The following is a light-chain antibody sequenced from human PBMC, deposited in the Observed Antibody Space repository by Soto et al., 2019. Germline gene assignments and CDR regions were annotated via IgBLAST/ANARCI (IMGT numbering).Light chain of an antibody. CDR2: GAS. CDR1: QSISFN. J-gene: IGKJ4*01. V-gene: IGKV3-11*01. Sequence: EIVITQSPAALSVSPGGRVTLSCRASQSISFNLAWYQQKPGQAPRLLIYGASNRATGIPARFSGSGSGTDFTLTISSLEPEDFAVYYCQQRSNWPPTFGGGTTGDIK. CDR3: QQRSNWPPT.